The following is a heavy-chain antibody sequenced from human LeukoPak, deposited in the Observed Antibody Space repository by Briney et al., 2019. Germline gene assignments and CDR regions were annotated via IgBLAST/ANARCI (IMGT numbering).Heavy chain of an antibody. CDR3: ARHRLRPLRYFDWLLELDY. V-gene: IGHV4-34*01. D-gene: IGHD3-9*01. CDR2: INHSGST. Sequence: SETLSLTCAVYGGSFSGYYWSWIRQPPGKGLEWIGEINHSGSTYYNPSLKSRVTISVDTSKNQFSLKLSSVTAADTAVYYCARHRLRPLRYFDWLLELDYWGQGTLVTVSS. CDR1: GGSFSGYY. J-gene: IGHJ4*02.